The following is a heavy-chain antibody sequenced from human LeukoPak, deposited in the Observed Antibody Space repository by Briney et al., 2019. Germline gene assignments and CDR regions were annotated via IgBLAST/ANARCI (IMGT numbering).Heavy chain of an antibody. J-gene: IGHJ4*02. CDR3: ARTAAAGTGWYYFDY. CDR1: GGSISSYY. D-gene: IGHD6-13*01. V-gene: IGHV4-59*01. CDR2: IYYSGST. Sequence: SGTLSLTCTVSGGSISSYYWSWIRQPPGKGLEWIGYIYYSGSTNYNPSLKSRVTISVDTSKNQFSLKLSSVTAADTAVYYCARTAAAGTGWYYFDYWGQGTLVTVSS.